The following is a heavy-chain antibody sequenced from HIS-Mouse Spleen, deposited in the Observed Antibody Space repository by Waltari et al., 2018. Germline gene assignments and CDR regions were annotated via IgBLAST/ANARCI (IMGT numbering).Heavy chain of an antibody. J-gene: IGHJ5*02. Sequence: QLQLQESGPGLVKPSETLSLTCTGPGGSISSSGYYWGGIRPPPGKGRGWIGSIYYSGRTYYNPASKRRVTISVDTYKNQFSLKLSSVTAADTAVYYCARKRTASGWFDPWGQGTLVTVSS. CDR1: GGSISSSGYY. CDR2: IYYSGRT. CDR3: ARKRTASGWFDP. V-gene: IGHV4-39*01. D-gene: IGHD2-21*02.